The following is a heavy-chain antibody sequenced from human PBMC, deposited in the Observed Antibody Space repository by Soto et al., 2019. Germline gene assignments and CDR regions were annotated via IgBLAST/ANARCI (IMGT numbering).Heavy chain of an antibody. CDR2: ISAYNGNT. V-gene: IGHV1-18*01. CDR1: RYTFTSYG. Sequence: ASVKVSCKASRYTFTSYGISWVRQAPGQGLEWMGWISAYNGNTNYAQKLQGRVTMTTDTSTSTAYMELRSLRSDDTAVYYCARPSPRYCSGGSCLEFPDAFDIWGQGTMVTGSS. J-gene: IGHJ3*02. CDR3: ARPSPRYCSGGSCLEFPDAFDI. D-gene: IGHD2-15*01.